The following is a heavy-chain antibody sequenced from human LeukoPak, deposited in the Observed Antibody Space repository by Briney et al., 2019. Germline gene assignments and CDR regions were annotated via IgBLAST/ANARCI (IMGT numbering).Heavy chain of an antibody. CDR2: ISAGGDGT. CDR3: AKSLLTTATGTGRAFDI. J-gene: IGHJ3*02. D-gene: IGHD1-1*01. V-gene: IGHV3-23*01. CDR1: TFSFSRYP. Sequence: GGSLRLSCVASTFSFSRYPMGWVRQAPGKGLEWVSGISAGGDGTYYADPVKGRFTISRDNSKNTLYLQMNSLRAEDTAQYFCAKSLLTTATGTGRAFDIWGQGTMVTVSS.